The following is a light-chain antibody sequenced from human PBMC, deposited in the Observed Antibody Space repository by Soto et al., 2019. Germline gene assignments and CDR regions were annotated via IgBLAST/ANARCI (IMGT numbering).Light chain of an antibody. CDR2: DND. CDR1: SSNIGSDY. CDR3: GSWDYTLNGGV. Sequence: QSVLTQPPSVSAAPGQTVTISCSGSSSNIGSDYVSWFQQVPGTAPKLLIYDNDKRPSGIPDRFSGSKSGTSASLGITGLKTGDEADYYCGSWDYTLNGGVFGGGTKVTVL. V-gene: IGLV1-51*01. J-gene: IGLJ2*01.